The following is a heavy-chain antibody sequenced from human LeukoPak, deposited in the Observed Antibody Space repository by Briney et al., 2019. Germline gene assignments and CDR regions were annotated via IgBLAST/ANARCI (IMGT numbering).Heavy chain of an antibody. J-gene: IGHJ4*02. CDR1: GFTSRSYT. D-gene: IGHD2-2*01. V-gene: IGHV3-23*01. Sequence: GGSLRLSCVASGFTSRSYTMTWVRQAPGRGLEWVSTLSAGGGTTFHADSVKGWFTISRDNSVHTLYLQMDSLTVEDTAVYYCARGGSIHGSNDYWGQGTVVTVSS. CDR2: LSAGGGTT. CDR3: ARGGSIHGSNDY.